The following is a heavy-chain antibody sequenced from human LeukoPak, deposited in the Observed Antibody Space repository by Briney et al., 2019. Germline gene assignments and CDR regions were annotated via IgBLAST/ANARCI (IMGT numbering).Heavy chain of an antibody. CDR2: IIPIFGTA. CDR3: ARDGRYCSGGSCYSPHN. J-gene: IGHJ1*01. V-gene: IGHV1-69*05. CDR1: GGTFSSYA. Sequence: ASVKVSCKASGGTFSSYAISWVRQAPGQGFEWMGGIIPIFGTANYAQKFQGRVTITTDESTSTAYMELSSLRSEDTAVYYCARDGRYCSGGSCYSPHNWGQGTLVTVSS. D-gene: IGHD2-15*01.